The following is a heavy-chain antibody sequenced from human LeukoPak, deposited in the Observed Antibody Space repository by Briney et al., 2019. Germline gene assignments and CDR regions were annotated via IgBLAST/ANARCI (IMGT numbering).Heavy chain of an antibody. CDR3: AGTSYCSSTSCPLRY. CDR1: GGSISSYY. CDR2: IFYSGST. Sequence: SETLSLTCTVSGGSISSYYWSWIRQPPGKGLEWIGYIFYSGSTNYNPSLKSRVTISVDTSKNQFSLKLSSVTAADTAVYYCAGTSYCSSTSCPLRYWGQGTLVTVSS. V-gene: IGHV4-59*08. D-gene: IGHD2-2*01. J-gene: IGHJ4*02.